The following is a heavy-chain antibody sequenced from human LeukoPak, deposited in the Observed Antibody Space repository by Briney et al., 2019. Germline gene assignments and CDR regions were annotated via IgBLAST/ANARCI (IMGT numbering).Heavy chain of an antibody. V-gene: IGHV1-18*01. CDR2: ISGYNDKT. CDR3: ARDRGKWFGDFFDF. CDR1: GYTFTTYG. J-gene: IGHJ4*02. Sequence: ASVKVSCKASGYTFTTYGIPWVRQAPGQGLEWMGRISGYNDKTKYEQKVQGRVTMTIDTSTSTAYMELRSLRSDDTAVYYCARDRGKWFGDFFDFWGQGTLVTVSS. D-gene: IGHD3-10*01.